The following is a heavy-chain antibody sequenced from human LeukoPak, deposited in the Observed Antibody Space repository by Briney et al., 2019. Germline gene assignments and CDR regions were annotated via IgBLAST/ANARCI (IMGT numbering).Heavy chain of an antibody. CDR2: IYTSGST. CDR3: ASGHSYVKIDY. Sequence: GGSLRLSCVASGFTVSSNYMSWVRQAPGKGLEWVSVIYTSGSTHYADSVEGRFTISRDNSKNTLFLQMNSLRAEDTAVYYCASGHSYVKIDYWGQGTLVTVSS. V-gene: IGHV3-66*01. J-gene: IGHJ4*02. D-gene: IGHD5-18*01. CDR1: GFTVSSNY.